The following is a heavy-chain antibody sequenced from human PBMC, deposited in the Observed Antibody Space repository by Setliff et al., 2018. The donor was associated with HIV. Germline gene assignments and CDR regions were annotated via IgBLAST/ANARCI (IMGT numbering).Heavy chain of an antibody. D-gene: IGHD3-3*01. CDR2: IYYSGST. CDR1: GASISSSSYF. Sequence: SETLSLTCTVSGASISSSSYFWGWIRQPPGKGLEWIGSIYYSGSTYYNPSLKSRVSLSLDTSKTQFSLKLTSVTAADTAVYYCARATYTTLFGVLMGGGLQYWGPGTLVTVSS. J-gene: IGHJ4*02. CDR3: ARATYTTLFGVLMGGGLQY. V-gene: IGHV4-39*07.